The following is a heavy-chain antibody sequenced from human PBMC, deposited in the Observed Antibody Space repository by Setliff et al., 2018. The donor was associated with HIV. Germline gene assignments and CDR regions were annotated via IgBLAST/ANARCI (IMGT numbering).Heavy chain of an antibody. V-gene: IGHV1-69*13. Sequence: SVKVSCKASGGTFSSYPISWVRQAPGQGLEWMGGILPIFGTTHYAQKFQGRVTVTADESTSTAYMQLSSLRSDDTAVYYCARGRNYDSSGYGDYYYYMDVWGKGTTVTVSS. CDR3: ARGRNYDSSGYGDYYYYMDV. J-gene: IGHJ6*03. D-gene: IGHD3-22*01. CDR1: GGTFSSYP. CDR2: ILPIFGTT.